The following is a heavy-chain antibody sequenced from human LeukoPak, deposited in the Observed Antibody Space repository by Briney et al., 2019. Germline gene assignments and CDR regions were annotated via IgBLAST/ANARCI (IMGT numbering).Heavy chain of an antibody. V-gene: IGHV3-74*01. CDR3: ARDKYLAFDI. J-gene: IGHJ3*02. CDR1: GFTLSSYS. D-gene: IGHD2/OR15-2a*01. Sequence: GGSLRLSCAASGFTLSSYSMNWVRQAPGKGLVWVSRINSDGSTTSYADSVKGRFTISRDNAKNTLYLQMNSLRAEDTAVYYCARDKYLAFDIWGQGTMVTVSS. CDR2: INSDGSTT.